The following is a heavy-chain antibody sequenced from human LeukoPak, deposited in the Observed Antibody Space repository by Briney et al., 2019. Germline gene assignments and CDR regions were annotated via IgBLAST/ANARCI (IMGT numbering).Heavy chain of an antibody. D-gene: IGHD2-15*01. CDR3: AKAMYCSGGSCYEGFDP. CDR1: GFTFSSYT. CDR2: ISGSGGST. Sequence: GGSLRLSCAASGFTFSSYTMSWVRQAPGKGLEWVSAISGSGGSTYYADSVKGRFTISRDNTKNTLYLQMNSLRAEDTALYYCAKAMYCSGGSCYEGFDPWGQGTLVTVSS. J-gene: IGHJ5*02. V-gene: IGHV3-23*01.